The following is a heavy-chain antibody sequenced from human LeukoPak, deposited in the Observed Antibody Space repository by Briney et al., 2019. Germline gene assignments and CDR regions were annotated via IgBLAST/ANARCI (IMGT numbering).Heavy chain of an antibody. CDR1: GGSISSYY. V-gene: IGHV4-4*07. D-gene: IGHD3-10*01. CDR2: IYTSGST. CDR3: ARQEYYYGSGSYWAQNWFDP. Sequence: SETLSLTCTVSGGSISSYYRSWIRQPAGKGLEWIGRIYTSGSTNYNPSLKSRVTMSVDTSKNQFSLKLSSVTAADTAVYYCARQEYYYGSGSYWAQNWFDPWGQGTLVTVSS. J-gene: IGHJ5*02.